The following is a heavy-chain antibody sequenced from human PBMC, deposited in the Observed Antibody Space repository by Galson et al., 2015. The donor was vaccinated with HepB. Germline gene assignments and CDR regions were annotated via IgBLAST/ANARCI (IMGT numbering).Heavy chain of an antibody. CDR2: INPHSGDT. Sequence: SVKVSCKASGYTFTDYYMHWVRQAPGQGLEWMGCINPHSGDTNYAQKFQGRVTMTRDTSISTAYVELSRLISDDTAVYYCARSLIVAIPRDSFDPGGQGPLVTVSS. CDR3: ARSLIVAIPRDSFDP. CDR1: GYTFTDYY. V-gene: IGHV1-2*02. J-gene: IGHJ5*02. D-gene: IGHD5-12*01.